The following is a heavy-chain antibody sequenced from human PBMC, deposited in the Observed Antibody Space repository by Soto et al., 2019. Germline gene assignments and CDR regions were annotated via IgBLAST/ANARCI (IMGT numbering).Heavy chain of an antibody. Sequence: ASVKVSCKASGYTLTSYGISWVRQAPGQGLEWMGWISAYNGNTNYAQKLQGRVTMTTDTSTSTAYMELRSLRSDDTAVYYCAREGVVVVVTFSYYYYGMDVWGQGTTVTVSS. CDR2: ISAYNGNT. J-gene: IGHJ6*02. CDR3: AREGVVVVVTFSYYYYGMDV. V-gene: IGHV1-18*01. D-gene: IGHD3-22*01. CDR1: GYTLTSYG.